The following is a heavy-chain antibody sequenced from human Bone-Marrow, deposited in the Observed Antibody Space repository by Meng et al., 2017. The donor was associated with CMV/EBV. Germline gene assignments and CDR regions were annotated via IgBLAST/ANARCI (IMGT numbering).Heavy chain of an antibody. CDR2: ISSSGSTI. CDR1: GFTFSDYY. Sequence: GESLKISCAASGFTFSDYYMSWIRQAPGKGLEWVSYISSSGSTIYYADSVKGRFTISRDNAKNSLYLQMNSLRAEDTAVYYCAREGCSSTSCYLRGFDAFDIWGQGPMV. V-gene: IGHV3-11*04. J-gene: IGHJ3*02. D-gene: IGHD2-2*01. CDR3: AREGCSSTSCYLRGFDAFDI.